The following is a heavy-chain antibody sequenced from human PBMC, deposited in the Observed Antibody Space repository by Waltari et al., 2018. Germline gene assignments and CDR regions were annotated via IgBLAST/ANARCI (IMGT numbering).Heavy chain of an antibody. CDR2: IYQSGSS. CDR1: ASSISRGYY. CDR3: ARVQEGDSYSLAAFDI. V-gene: IGHV4-38-2*02. D-gene: IGHD2-21*02. Sequence: QVQVQESGPGLVKPSETLSLTCTVSASSISRGYYWGWVRQPPGKGLEWIGFIYQSGSSAYNPSLSGRVTMSLDTSKNQIALKMISVTAADTAVYYWARVQEGDSYSLAAFDIWGQGTVVTVSS. J-gene: IGHJ3*02.